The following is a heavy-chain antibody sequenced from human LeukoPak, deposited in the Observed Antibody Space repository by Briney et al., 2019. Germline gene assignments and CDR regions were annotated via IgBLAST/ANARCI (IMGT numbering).Heavy chain of an antibody. Sequence: PSETLSLTCTVSGGSFSGYYWNWIRQSPGKGLEWIGEINHSGSTHYNPSLKSRVTISVDTSQKQFSLRLSSVTAADTAVYYCARQDPPDGYRSWGQGTLVTVSS. D-gene: IGHD5-24*01. V-gene: IGHV4-34*01. CDR2: INHSGST. CDR3: ARQDPPDGYRS. CDR1: GGSFSGYY. J-gene: IGHJ5*02.